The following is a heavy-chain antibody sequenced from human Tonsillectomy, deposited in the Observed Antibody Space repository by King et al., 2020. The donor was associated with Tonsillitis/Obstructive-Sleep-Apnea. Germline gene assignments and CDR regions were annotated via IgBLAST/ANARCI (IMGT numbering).Heavy chain of an antibody. V-gene: IGHV3-64D*06. CDR3: VSVGFWSGYYPGAEYFQH. CDR1: GFTFSSYA. CDR2: ISSNGGST. J-gene: IGHJ1*01. D-gene: IGHD3-3*01. Sequence: QLVQSGGGLVQPGGSLRLSCSASGFTFSSYAMHWVRQAPGKGLEYVSAISSNGGSTYYADSVKGRFTISRDNSKNTLYLQMSSLRAEDTAVYYCVSVGFWSGYYPGAEYFQHWGQGNLVTVSS.